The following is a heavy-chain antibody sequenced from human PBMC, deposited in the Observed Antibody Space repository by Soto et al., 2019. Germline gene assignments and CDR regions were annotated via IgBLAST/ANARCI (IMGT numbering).Heavy chain of an antibody. V-gene: IGHV3-23*01. J-gene: IGHJ5*02. CDR1: GFPFNTYA. CDR3: AKDLRPGLIVPTKSGFDP. D-gene: IGHD2-21*01. CDR2: TSNNGNT. Sequence: GGSLRLSCEASGFPFNTYAMTWFRQVPGMGLEWVSTTSNNGNTDFAESVRGRFTVSRDNSKNILYLQMTNLRVEDAAIYFCAKDLRPGLIVPTKSGFDPWGQGTLVTAPQ.